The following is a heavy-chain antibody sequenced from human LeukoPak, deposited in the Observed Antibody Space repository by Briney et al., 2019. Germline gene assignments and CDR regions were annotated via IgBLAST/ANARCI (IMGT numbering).Heavy chain of an antibody. CDR1: GYTFTSYA. CDR3: AKRGCSAGNCYGFWFDP. D-gene: IGHD2-15*01. V-gene: IGHV3-23*01. CDR2: ISGSGDST. J-gene: IGHJ5*02. Sequence: ASVKVSCKASGYTFTSYAMHWVRQAPGKGLEWVSAISGSGDSTYYADSVKGRFTISRDNSKNTLYLQMNSLRADDTAVYYCAKRGCSAGNCYGFWFDPWGQGTLVTVSS.